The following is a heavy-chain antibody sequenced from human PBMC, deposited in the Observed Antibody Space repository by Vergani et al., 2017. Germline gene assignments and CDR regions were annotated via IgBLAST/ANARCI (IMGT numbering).Heavy chain of an antibody. J-gene: IGHJ4*02. CDR3: ASRAIAAAGTRVKNYFDY. CDR2: ICHTEDT. V-gene: IGHV4-4*03. Sequence: QVQLQESGPGLVKPPGTLSLTCAVSGDSISSNNCWTWVRQPPGKGLEWIGEICHTEDTKYSPSLKSRVTVSVDESRNLFSRRLNSVTAAGTAVYYCASRAIAAAGTRVKNYFDYWGQGTLVTVSS. D-gene: IGHD6-13*01. CDR1: GDSISSNNC.